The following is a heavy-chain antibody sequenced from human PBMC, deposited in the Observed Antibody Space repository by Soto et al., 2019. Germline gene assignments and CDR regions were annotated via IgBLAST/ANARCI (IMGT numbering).Heavy chain of an antibody. CDR3: ARHAPYDSSGDNYYYYGMDV. D-gene: IGHD3-22*01. V-gene: IGHV5-10-1*01. CDR2: IDPSDSYT. J-gene: IGHJ6*02. CDR1: GYSFTSYW. Sequence: GESLKISCKGSGYSFTSYWISWVRQMPGKGLEWMGRIDPSDSYTNYSPSFQGHVTISADKSISTAYLQWSSLKASDTATYYCARHAPYDSSGDNYYYYGMDVWGQGTTVTVSS.